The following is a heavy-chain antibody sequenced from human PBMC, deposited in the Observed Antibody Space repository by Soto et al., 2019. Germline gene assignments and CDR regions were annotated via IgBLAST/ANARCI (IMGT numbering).Heavy chain of an antibody. CDR1: GDSITNNNYY. V-gene: IGHV4-39*01. J-gene: IGHJ4*02. CDR2: IHHSGGT. CDR3: ARQNRQLWPNFDF. Sequence: QVQLQESGPGLVKPSETLSLTCTVSGDSITNNNYYWGWIRQSQGKGLEWMRSIHHSGGTYNNPSLKRRIPMSADSSKNQLSLSLTSVTAADTAVYYCARQNRQLWPNFDFWGQGTLVAVSS. D-gene: IGHD1-1*01.